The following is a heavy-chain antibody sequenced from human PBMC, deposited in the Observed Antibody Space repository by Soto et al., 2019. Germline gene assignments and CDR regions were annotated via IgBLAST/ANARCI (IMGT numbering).Heavy chain of an antibody. CDR2: ILNDASGN. CDR1: GFTFSRHG. CDR3: ARDDDYPDNGFDF. D-gene: IGHD4-17*01. V-gene: IGHV3-33*01. J-gene: IGHJ4*02. Sequence: QVELVESRGGVVQPGTSLRLSCAASGFTFSRHGMHWVRQTPGKGLEWLAVILNDASGNWYADSVKGRFTISRDNFENTLYLQMNGLRLEDTAMYYCARDDDYPDNGFDFWGQGTLVTVSS.